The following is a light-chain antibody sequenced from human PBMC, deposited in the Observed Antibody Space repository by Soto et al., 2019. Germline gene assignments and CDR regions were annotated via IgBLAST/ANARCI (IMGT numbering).Light chain of an antibody. CDR2: AAS. CDR3: QKYNSAPWT. V-gene: IGKV1-27*01. Sequence: DIQMTQSPSSLSASVGDRVTITCRASQGISNYLAWYQQKPGKVPKLLIYAASTLQSGVPSRFSGSASGTDFTLTISSLQPEDVVAYYCQKYNSAPWTFGQGTKVEIK. J-gene: IGKJ1*01. CDR1: QGISNY.